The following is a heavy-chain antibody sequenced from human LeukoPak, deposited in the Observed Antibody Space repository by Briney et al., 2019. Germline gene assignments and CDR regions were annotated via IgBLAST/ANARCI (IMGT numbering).Heavy chain of an antibody. V-gene: IGHV3-66*01. J-gene: IGHJ4*02. D-gene: IGHD5-18*01. CDR1: GFTVSSNC. Sequence: GGSLRLSCAASGFTVSSNCMSWVRQAPGKGLEWVSVIYSGGTTYYADSVKGRFTISRDNSKNTLHLQMNSLRAEDTAVYYCARDQYSYAHAAHWGQGTLVTVSS. CDR2: IYSGGTT. CDR3: ARDQYSYAHAAH.